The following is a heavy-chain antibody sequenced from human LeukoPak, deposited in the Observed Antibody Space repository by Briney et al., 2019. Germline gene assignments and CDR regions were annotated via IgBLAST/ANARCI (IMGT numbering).Heavy chain of an antibody. CDR2: ISGSGDST. V-gene: IGHV3-23*01. Sequence: PGGSLSLSCAASGFTFSNYAMSWVRQAPGKGLEWVSAISGSGDSTYYAASVEGRFTISRDNSKNTLSLQMNTLRAEDTAIYYCAGGPEGYFDDWGQGTLVTVSS. CDR1: GFTFSNYA. CDR3: AGGPEGYFDD. D-gene: IGHD7-27*01. J-gene: IGHJ4*02.